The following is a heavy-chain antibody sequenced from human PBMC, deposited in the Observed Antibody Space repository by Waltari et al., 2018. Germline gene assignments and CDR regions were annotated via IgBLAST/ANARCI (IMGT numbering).Heavy chain of an antibody. CDR1: GISPSPNREVA. Sequence: QITLKESGPTLVKPTQTLTLTCTFSGISPSPNREVAMGWMRQPPGKSLDWLAVLYLNNDKLYSPTLKRRLTVTRDKSTNEVVLTMTNMEPVDTATYYCALFTEEWDYWGQGTLVTVSS. V-gene: IGHV2-5*01. CDR3: ALFTEEWDY. D-gene: IGHD2-8*01. CDR2: LYLNNDK. J-gene: IGHJ4*02.